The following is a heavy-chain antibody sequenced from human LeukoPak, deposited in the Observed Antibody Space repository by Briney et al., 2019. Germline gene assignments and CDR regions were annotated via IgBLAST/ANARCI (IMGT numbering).Heavy chain of an antibody. D-gene: IGHD3-10*01. CDR1: GFTFSGSA. CDR3: TRRDTFGELINDY. J-gene: IGHJ4*02. V-gene: IGHV3-73*01. Sequence: GGSLRLSCAASGFTFSGSAMHWVRQASGKGLEWVGRIRSGANSYATAYAASVQGRFTISRDDSKNTAYLQMNSLKFEDTAVYYCTRRDTFGELINDYWGQGTLVTVSS. CDR2: IRSGANSYAT.